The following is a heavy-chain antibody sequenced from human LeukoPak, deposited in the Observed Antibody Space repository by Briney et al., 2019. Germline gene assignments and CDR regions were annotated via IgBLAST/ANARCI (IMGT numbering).Heavy chain of an antibody. J-gene: IGHJ6*03. D-gene: IGHD2-2*02. Sequence: PGGSLRLSCAASGFTFDDYTMHWVRQAPGKGLEWVSSISSSSSYIYYADSVKGRFTISRDNAKNSLYLQMNSLRAEDTAVYYCARGQYCSSTSCYNLDYYYYYMDVWGKGTTVTVSS. CDR3: ARGQYCSSTSCYNLDYYYYYMDV. V-gene: IGHV3-21*01. CDR1: GFTFDDYT. CDR2: ISSSSSYI.